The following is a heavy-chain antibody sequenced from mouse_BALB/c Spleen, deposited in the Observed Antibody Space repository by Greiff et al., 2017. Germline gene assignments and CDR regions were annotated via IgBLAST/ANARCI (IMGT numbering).Heavy chain of an antibody. CDR3: ARYDTTATGAMDY. J-gene: IGHJ4*01. Sequence: EVKLVESGPSLVKPSQTLSLTCSVTGDSITSGYWNWIRKFPGNKLEYMGYISYSGSTYYNPSLKSRISITRDTSKNQYYLQLNSVTTEDTATYYCARYDTTATGAMDYWGQGTSVTVSS. CDR1: GDSITSGY. CDR2: ISYSGST. V-gene: IGHV3-8*02. D-gene: IGHD1-2*01.